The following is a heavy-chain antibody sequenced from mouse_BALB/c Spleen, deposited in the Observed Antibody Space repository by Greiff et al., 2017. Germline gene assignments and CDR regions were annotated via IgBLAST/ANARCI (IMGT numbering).Heavy chain of an antibody. D-gene: IGHD1-1*01. V-gene: IGHV3-8*02. CDR1: GDSITSGY. Sequence: EVQGVESGPSLVKPSQTLSLTCSVTGDSITSGYWNWIRKFPGNKLEYMGYISYSGSTYYNPSLKSRISITRDTSKNQYYLQLNPVTTEDTATYYCARSPITTVGYWYFDVWGAGTTVTVSS. CDR3: ARSPITTVGYWYFDV. CDR2: ISYSGST. J-gene: IGHJ1*01.